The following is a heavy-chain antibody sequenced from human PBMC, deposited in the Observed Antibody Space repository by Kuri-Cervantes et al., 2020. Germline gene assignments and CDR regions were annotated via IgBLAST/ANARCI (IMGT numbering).Heavy chain of an antibody. CDR2: ISSSSSYI. D-gene: IGHD4-17*01. V-gene: IGHV3-11*06. Sequence: GGSLRLSCAISGFTFSDYHMSWIRQAPGKGLEWVSSISSSSSYICYADSVKGRFTISRDNAKNSLYLQMNSLRAEDTAVYYCARLYGETYWYFDLWGRGTLVTVSS. CDR3: ARLYGETYWYFDL. CDR1: GFTFSDYH. J-gene: IGHJ2*01.